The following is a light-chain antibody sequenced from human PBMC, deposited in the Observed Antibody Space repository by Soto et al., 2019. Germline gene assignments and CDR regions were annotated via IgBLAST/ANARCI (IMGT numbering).Light chain of an antibody. CDR1: SSDVGGYDY. CDR3: SSYTGTSTFD. V-gene: IGLV2-14*01. Sequence: QSALTQPASVSGSPGQSITISCTGTSSDVGGYDYVSWYQQLPGKAPKLMIYDVNNRPSGVSNRFSGSKSGNTASLTISGLQAEDEADYYCSSYTGTSTFDFGGGTKVTVL. J-gene: IGLJ1*01. CDR2: DVN.